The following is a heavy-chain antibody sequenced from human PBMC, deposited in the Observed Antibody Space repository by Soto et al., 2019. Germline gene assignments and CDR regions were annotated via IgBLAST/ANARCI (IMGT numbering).Heavy chain of an antibody. J-gene: IGHJ5*02. CDR2: INPNSGGT. CDR3: ARRPGLAAAGTWFDP. CDR1: GYSFTGYY. V-gene: IGHV1-2*02. D-gene: IGHD6-13*01. Sequence: ASVKVSCKASGYSFTGYYMHWVRQAPGQGLEWMGWINPNSGGTNYAQKFQGRVTMTRDTSISTAYMELSRLRSDDTAVYYCARRPGLAAAGTWFDPWGQGTLVTVSS.